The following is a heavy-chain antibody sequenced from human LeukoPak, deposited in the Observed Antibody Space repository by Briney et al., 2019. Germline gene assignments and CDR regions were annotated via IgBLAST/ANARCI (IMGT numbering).Heavy chain of an antibody. CDR2: INWNGGST. Sequence: PGGSLRLSCAASGFSFDDYGMSWVRQAPGKGLEWVSGINWNGGSTGYADSVKGRFTISRDNAKNSLYLQMNSLRAEDTAVYYCARDGQLGRVSDYWGQGTLVTVSS. V-gene: IGHV3-20*04. CDR3: ARDGQLGRVSDY. D-gene: IGHD6-6*01. CDR1: GFSFDDYG. J-gene: IGHJ4*02.